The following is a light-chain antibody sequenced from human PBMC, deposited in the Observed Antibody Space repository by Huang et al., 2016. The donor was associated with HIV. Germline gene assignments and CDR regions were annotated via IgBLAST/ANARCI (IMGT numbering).Light chain of an antibody. CDR2: GAS. Sequence: EIVLTQSPGTLSLSPGDRATLSCRASQTVSSSHLAWYQQKPGQAPRLLIYGASGRATGIPGRFSGRGSETDFTLTISRLEPEDFAVYYCQQYGRSPLTFGPGTKVESK. CDR3: QQYGRSPLT. CDR1: QTVSSSH. J-gene: IGKJ3*01. V-gene: IGKV3-20*01.